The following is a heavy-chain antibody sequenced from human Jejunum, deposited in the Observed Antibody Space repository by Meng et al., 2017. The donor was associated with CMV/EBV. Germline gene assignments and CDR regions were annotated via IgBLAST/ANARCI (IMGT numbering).Heavy chain of an antibody. CDR3: ARDFQLYYYHYYGMDV. J-gene: IGHJ6*02. Sequence: FTFTSYNMICVRQAPGKGLEWVSSIRSSSSYIYYAGSVEGQFTISRDNAKKSLYLQMNSLRPEDTALYYCARDFQLYYYHYYGMDVWGQGTTVTVSS. V-gene: IGHV3-21*04. D-gene: IGHD2-2*01. CDR2: IRSSSSYI. CDR1: FTFTSYN.